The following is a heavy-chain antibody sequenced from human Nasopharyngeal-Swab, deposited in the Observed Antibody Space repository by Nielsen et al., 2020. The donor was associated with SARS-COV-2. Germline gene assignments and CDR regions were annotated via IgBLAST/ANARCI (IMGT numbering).Heavy chain of an antibody. V-gene: IGHV3-15*01. CDR3: TTGAPTGTFFDY. CDR2: IKRNVDGGTR. D-gene: IGHD6-13*01. J-gene: IGHJ4*02. Sequence: GESLKISCVASGFTFGNVRMSWVRQAPGKGLEWVGRIKRNVDGGTRDYAAPVKGRFTISRDDSKTTTYLQMDSLKTEDTALYYCTTGAPTGTFFDYWGQGTPVTVSS. CDR1: GFTFGNVR.